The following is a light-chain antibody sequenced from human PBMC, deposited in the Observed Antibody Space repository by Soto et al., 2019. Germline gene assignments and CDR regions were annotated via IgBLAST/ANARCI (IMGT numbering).Light chain of an antibody. CDR2: LEGSGTY. V-gene: IGLV4-60*02. CDR3: ETWDSNTRV. J-gene: IGLJ1*01. Sequence: QSALTQPPSASGSPGQSVTISCTLSSGHSSYIIAWHQQQPGKAPRYLMNLEGSGTYNKGSGVPDRFSGSSSGADRYLTISNLQFEDEADYYCETWDSNTRVFGTGTKLTVL. CDR1: SGHSSYI.